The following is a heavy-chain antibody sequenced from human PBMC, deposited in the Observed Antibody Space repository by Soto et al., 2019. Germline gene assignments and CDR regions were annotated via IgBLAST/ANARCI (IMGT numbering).Heavy chain of an antibody. Sequence: GGSLRLSCAASGFTFSSYGMHWVRQAPGKGLEWVTVISYDGSNKYYADSVKGRFTIYRDNSKNALYLQMNSLRAEDTAVYYCAKMGVVPDYYYMDVWGKGTTVTVSS. CDR2: ISYDGSNK. CDR3: AKMGVVPDYYYMDV. J-gene: IGHJ6*03. CDR1: GFTFSSYG. V-gene: IGHV3-30*18. D-gene: IGHD2-2*01.